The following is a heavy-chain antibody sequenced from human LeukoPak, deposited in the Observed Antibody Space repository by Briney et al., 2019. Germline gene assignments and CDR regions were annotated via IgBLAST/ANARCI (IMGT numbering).Heavy chain of an antibody. CDR1: GFSFSSYD. D-gene: IGHD2/OR15-2a*01. V-gene: IGHV3-23*01. CDR2: ISGRGVST. J-gene: IGHJ4*02. CDR3: AKVPRGTTYYSDY. Sequence: PGGSLRLSCAASGFSFSSYDMSWVRQAPGKGLEWVSRISGRGVSTAYADSVKGRFTISRDNSKNTLFLQMNSLRAEDTAVYYCAKVPRGTTYYSDYWGQGTLVTVSS.